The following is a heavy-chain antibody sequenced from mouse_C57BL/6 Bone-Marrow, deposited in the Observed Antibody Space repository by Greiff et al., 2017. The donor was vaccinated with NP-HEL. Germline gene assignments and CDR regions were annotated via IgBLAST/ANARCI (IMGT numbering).Heavy chain of an antibody. CDR2: IDPENGDT. J-gene: IGHJ3*01. CDR1: GFNIKDDY. Sequence: VQLQQSGAELVRAGASVKLSCTASGFNIKDDYMHWVKQRPEQGLEWIGWIDPENGDTEYASKFQGKATITADTSSNTAYLQLSSLTSEDTAVYYCTTHYGSSYGWFAYWGQGTLVTVSA. V-gene: IGHV14-4*01. D-gene: IGHD1-1*01. CDR3: TTHYGSSYGWFAY.